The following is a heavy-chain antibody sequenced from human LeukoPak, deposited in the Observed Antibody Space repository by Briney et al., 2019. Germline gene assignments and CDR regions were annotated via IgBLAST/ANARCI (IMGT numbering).Heavy chain of an antibody. J-gene: IGHJ4*02. CDR3: ARVDCSGGSCYSDFDY. V-gene: IGHV1-18*01. Sequence: ASVKVSCKASGYTFTSYGISWVRQAPGQGLEWMGWISAYNGNTNYAQKLQGRVTMTTDNSTSTAYMVLMSLRSDDAAVYYCARVDCSGGSCYSDFDYWGQGTLVTVSS. CDR1: GYTFTSYG. D-gene: IGHD2-15*01. CDR2: ISAYNGNT.